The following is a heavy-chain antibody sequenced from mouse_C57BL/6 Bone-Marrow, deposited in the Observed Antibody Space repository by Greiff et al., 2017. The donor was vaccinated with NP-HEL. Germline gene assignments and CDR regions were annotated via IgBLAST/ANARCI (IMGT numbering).Heavy chain of an antibody. CDR2: IDPETDGT. Sequence: VQLQQSGAELVRPGASVTLSCKASGYTFTDYEMHWVKQTPVRGLEWIGAIDPETDGTAYNQKFKGKAILTADKSSSTAYMELRSLTSEDSAFYYCTEGHYWGQGTSVTVSS. CDR1: GYTFTDYE. CDR3: TEGHY. J-gene: IGHJ4*01. V-gene: IGHV1-15*01.